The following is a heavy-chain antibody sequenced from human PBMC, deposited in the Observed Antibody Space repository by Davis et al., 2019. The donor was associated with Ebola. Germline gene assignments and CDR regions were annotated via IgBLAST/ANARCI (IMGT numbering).Heavy chain of an antibody. Sequence: PSETLSLTCVVYSESLNGNLYTWVRQPPGKGLEWIGEINRSGGTTYRSSLKGRVTISLDTSKNQFSLKLSSVTAADTAVYYCAKLRGIEATFSQYYYMDVWGKGTTVTVSS. V-gene: IGHV4-34*01. CDR3: AKLRGIEATFSQYYYMDV. CDR2: INRSGGT. CDR1: SESLNGNL. D-gene: IGHD5-12*01. J-gene: IGHJ6*03.